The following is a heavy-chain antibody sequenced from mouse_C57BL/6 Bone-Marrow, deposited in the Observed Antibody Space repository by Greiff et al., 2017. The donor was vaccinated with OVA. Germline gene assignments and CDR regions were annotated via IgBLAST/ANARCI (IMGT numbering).Heavy chain of an antibody. CDR2: ISSGGSYT. V-gene: IGHV5-6*01. Sequence: EVMLVESGGDLVKPGGSLKLSCAASGFTFSSYGMSWVRQTPDKRLEWVATISSGGSYTYYPDSVKGRFTISRDNAKNTLYLQMSSLKSEDTAMYYCARITTVVFDYWGQGTTLTVSS. D-gene: IGHD1-1*01. J-gene: IGHJ2*01. CDR3: ARITTVVFDY. CDR1: GFTFSSYG.